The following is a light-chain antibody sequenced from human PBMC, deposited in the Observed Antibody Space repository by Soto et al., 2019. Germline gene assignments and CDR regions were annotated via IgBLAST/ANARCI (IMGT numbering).Light chain of an antibody. CDR3: QQCTNWPRT. J-gene: IGKJ1*01. Sequence: EIVMTQSPVTLSVSPGERATLSCRASQSVSSNLAWYQQKPGQAPRLLIYGASTRATGIPDRFSGSGSGTEFTLTISSLQSEDSAVYYCQQCTNWPRTFVQGTKVEI. CDR2: GAS. V-gene: IGKV3-15*01. CDR1: QSVSSN.